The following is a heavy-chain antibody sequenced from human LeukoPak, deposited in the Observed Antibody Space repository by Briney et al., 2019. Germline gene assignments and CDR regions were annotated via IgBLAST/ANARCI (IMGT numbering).Heavy chain of an antibody. D-gene: IGHD2-21*01. CDR1: GDSVSSNSAA. Sequence: SQTLSLPCAISGDSVSSNSAAWNWIRQSPSRGLEWLGRTVYRSKWYYDYAGSVQGRITINADTSKNRFSLHLNSATPEDTAVYYCARSTALVGDDWVDPWSQGTLVTVSS. CDR3: ARSTALVGDDWVDP. V-gene: IGHV6-1*01. J-gene: IGHJ5*02. CDR2: TVYRSKWYY.